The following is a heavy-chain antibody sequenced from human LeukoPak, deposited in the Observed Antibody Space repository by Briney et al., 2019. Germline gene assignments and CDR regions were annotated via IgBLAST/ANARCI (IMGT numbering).Heavy chain of an antibody. V-gene: IGHV1-18*01. CDR2: ISAYNGNT. J-gene: IGHJ4*02. Sequence: ASVKVSCKASGSTFSSYAISWVRQAPGQGLEWMGGISAYNGNTNYAQKLQGRVTMTTDTSTSTAYMELRSLRSDDTAVYYCARDSQGIAAAEVFDYWGQGALVTVAS. CDR3: ARDSQGIAAAEVFDY. CDR1: GSTFSSYA. D-gene: IGHD6-13*01.